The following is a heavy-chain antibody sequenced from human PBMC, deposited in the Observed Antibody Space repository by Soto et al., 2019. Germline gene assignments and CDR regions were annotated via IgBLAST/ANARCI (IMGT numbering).Heavy chain of an antibody. D-gene: IGHD2-21*02. CDR2: ISWDGGST. CDR1: GFTFDDYT. Sequence: PGGSLRLSCAASGFTFDDYTMHWVRQAPGKGLEWVSLISWDGGSTYYADSVKGRFTISRDNSKNSLYLQMNSLRTEDTALYYCAKLVGNCRGGDCYNADAFDIWGQGTMVTVSS. V-gene: IGHV3-43*01. J-gene: IGHJ3*02. CDR3: AKLVGNCRGGDCYNADAFDI.